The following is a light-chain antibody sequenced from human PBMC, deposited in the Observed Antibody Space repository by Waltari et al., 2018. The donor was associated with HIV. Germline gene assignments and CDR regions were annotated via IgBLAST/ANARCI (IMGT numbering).Light chain of an antibody. Sequence: TQSPGTLSLSPGERATLSCRASQRVGSNYIAWYQQKPGQAPRLLIYGASSRATGIPDRFSGSGSGTDFTLTIGRLEPEDFAVYYCQQYGSPPLFTFGPGTIVDVK. V-gene: IGKV3-20*01. J-gene: IGKJ3*01. CDR1: QRVGSNY. CDR3: QQYGSPPLFT. CDR2: GAS.